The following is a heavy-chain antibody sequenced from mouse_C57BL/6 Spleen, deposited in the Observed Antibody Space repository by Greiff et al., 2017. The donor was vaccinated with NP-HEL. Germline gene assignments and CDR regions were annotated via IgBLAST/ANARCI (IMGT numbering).Heavy chain of an antibody. D-gene: IGHD1-1*01. CDR2: IHPNSGST. J-gene: IGHJ3*01. CDR3: ARSGTTVVAPFAY. CDR1: GYTFTSYW. V-gene: IGHV1-64*01. Sequence: VQLQQPGAELVKPGASVKLSCKASGYTFTSYWMHWVKQRPGQGLEWIGMIHPNSGSTNYNEKFKSKATLTVDKSSSTAYMQLSSLTSEDSAVYYCARSGTTVVAPFAYWGQGTLVTVSA.